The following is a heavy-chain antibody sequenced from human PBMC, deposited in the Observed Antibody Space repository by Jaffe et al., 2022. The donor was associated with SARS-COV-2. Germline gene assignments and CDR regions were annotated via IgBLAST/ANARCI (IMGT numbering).Heavy chain of an antibody. CDR1: GGSISSGSYY. CDR2: IYTSGST. J-gene: IGHJ6*02. Sequence: QVQLQESGPGLVKPSQTLSLTCTVSGGSISSGSYYWSWIRQPAGKGLEWIGRIYTSGSTNYNPSLKSRVTISVDTSKNQFSLKLSSVTAADTAVYYCARQHFYYYYGMDVWGQGTTVTVSS. D-gene: IGHD3-3*02. V-gene: IGHV4-61*02. CDR3: ARQHFYYYYGMDV.